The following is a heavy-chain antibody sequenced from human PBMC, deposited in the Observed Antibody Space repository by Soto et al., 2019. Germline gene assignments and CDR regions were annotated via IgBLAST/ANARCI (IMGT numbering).Heavy chain of an antibody. D-gene: IGHD5-12*01. Sequence: QLQLQESGSGLVKPSQTLSLTCAVSGGSISSGGYSWSWIRQPPGKGLEWIGYIYHSGSTHYNSSPKCRVTRSVDRSKNQFSLKLSSVTAADTAVYYCAAGGGLPRYYWGQGTLVTVSS. J-gene: IGHJ4*02. V-gene: IGHV4-30-2*01. CDR3: AAGGGLPRYY. CDR2: IYHSGST. CDR1: GGSISSGGYS.